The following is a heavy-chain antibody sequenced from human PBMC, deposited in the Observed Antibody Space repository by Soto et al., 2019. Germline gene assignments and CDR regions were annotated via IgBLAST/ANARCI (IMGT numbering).Heavy chain of an antibody. CDR1: GYTFSTSG. J-gene: IGHJ4*02. CDR3: ARDRSNSDY. CDR2: ISAYDGNT. D-gene: IGHD4-4*01. V-gene: IGHV1-18*01. Sequence: ASVKVSCKASGYTFSTSGISWVRQAPGQGLEWMGWISAYDGNTNYAQNFQDRVTMATDTSTSTTYMELRSLRSDDTAVYYCARDRSNSDYWGQGTQVTVSS.